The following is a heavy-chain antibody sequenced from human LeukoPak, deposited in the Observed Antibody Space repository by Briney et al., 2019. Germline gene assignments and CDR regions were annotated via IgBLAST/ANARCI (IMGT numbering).Heavy chain of an antibody. CDR2: IIPIFGTA. V-gene: IGHV1-69*05. J-gene: IGHJ4*02. CDR1: GGTFSSYA. D-gene: IGHD4-11*01. CDR3: AGATTVTTHFDY. Sequence: SVKVSCKASGGTFSSYAISWVRQAPGQGLEWMGRIIPIFGTANYAQKFQGRVTITTDESTSTAYMELSSLRSEDTAVYYCAGATTVTTHFDYRGQGTLVTVSS.